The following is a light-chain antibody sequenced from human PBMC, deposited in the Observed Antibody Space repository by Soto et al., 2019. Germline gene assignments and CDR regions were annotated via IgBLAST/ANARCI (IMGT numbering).Light chain of an antibody. CDR1: QSVSSNY. CDR2: GAS. V-gene: IGKV3-20*01. Sequence: EIVLTQSPGTLSLSPGERATLSCRASQSVSSNYLAWYQQTPGQAPRLLIYGASSRATGIPDRFSGSGSGTDFSRTISRLEPEDFAVYYCQHYDNSPITFGQGTRLEIK. J-gene: IGKJ5*01. CDR3: QHYDNSPIT.